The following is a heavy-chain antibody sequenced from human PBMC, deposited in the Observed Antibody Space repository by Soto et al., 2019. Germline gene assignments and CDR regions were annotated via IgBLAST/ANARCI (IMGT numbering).Heavy chain of an antibody. CDR1: GCTFSSSA. V-gene: IGHV3-23*01. Sequence: EVQLLESGGGLVQPGGSLRLSLAASGCTFSSSAISWVRQAPGKGLEWVSAVSANGQGIYYADSVRGRFTISRDNSKNTVFLHMDSLSAEDTAVYYCAKDRHYPRDYFHYWGQGTLVTVSS. J-gene: IGHJ4*02. D-gene: IGHD3-10*01. CDR2: VSANGQGI. CDR3: AKDRHYPRDYFHY.